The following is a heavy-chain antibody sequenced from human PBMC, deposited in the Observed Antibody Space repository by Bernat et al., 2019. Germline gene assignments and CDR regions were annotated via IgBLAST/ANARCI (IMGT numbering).Heavy chain of an antibody. CDR1: GFTFSSYG. V-gene: IGHV3-30*18. D-gene: IGHD1-1*01. CDR3: AKDHGGKTGAFDY. Sequence: QVQLVESGGGVVQPGRSLRLSCAASGFTFSSYGMHWVRQAPGKGLEWVAVISYDGSNKYYADSVKGRFTISRDNSKNTLYLQMNSLGAEDTAVYYCAKDHGGKTGAFDYWGQGTLVTVSS. CDR2: ISYDGSNK. J-gene: IGHJ4*02.